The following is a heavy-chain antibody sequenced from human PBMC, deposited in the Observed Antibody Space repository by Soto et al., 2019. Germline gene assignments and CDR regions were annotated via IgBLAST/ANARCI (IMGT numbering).Heavy chain of an antibody. J-gene: IGHJ6*02. CDR2: IYYSGST. Sequence: SETLSLTCTVSGGSISSSSYYWGWIRQPPGKGLEWIGSIYYSGSTYYNPSLKSRVTISVDTSKNQFSLKLSSVTAADTAVHYCARGGKDYYYGLDVWGPGTTVTVSS. CDR1: GGSISSSSYY. CDR3: ARGGKDYYYGLDV. V-gene: IGHV4-39*01.